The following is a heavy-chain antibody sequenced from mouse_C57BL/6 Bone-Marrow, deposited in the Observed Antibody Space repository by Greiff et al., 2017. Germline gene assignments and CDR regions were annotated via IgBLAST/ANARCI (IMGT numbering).Heavy chain of an antibody. CDR1: GYTFTTYP. D-gene: IGHD2-3*01. CDR2: FHPYNDDT. Sequence: QVQLKQSGAELVKPGASVKMSCKASGYTFTTYPIEWMKQNHGKSLEWIGNFHPYNDDTKYNEKFKGKATLTVEKSSSTVYWGLSRLTSDDSAVYYCARGGYSYYYYAMDYWGQGTSVTVSS. CDR3: ARGGYSYYYYAMDY. V-gene: IGHV1-47*01. J-gene: IGHJ4*01.